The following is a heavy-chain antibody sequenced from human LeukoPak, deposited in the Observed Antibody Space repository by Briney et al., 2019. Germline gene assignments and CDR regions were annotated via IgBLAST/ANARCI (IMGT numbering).Heavy chain of an antibody. J-gene: IGHJ3*01. CDR3: ARDLLYSGTPHVFNL. D-gene: IGHD1-26*01. CDR2: ISYDGSNK. V-gene: IGHV3-30*03. Sequence: GGSLRLSCAASGFTFSSYGMHWVRQAPGKGLEWVAVISYDGSNKYYADSVKGRFTISRDKSKNTLYLQMNSLRGEDTAGYYCARDLLYSGTPHVFNLWAKGTMPTVSS. CDR1: GFTFSSYG.